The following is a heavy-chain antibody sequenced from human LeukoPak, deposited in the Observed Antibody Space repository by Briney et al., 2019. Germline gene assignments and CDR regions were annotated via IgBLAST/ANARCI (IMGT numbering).Heavy chain of an antibody. CDR2: IYYSGCT. V-gene: IGHV4-59*01. D-gene: IGHD6-6*01. Sequence: SETLSLTCTVSGGSISSYYWSWIRQPPGKGLEWIGYIYYSGCTNYNPSLKSRVTISVDTSKNQFPLKLSSVTAADTAVYYCARVDPDSSSTLEVFDYWGQGTLVTVSS. CDR3: ARVDPDSSSTLEVFDY. CDR1: GGSISSYY. J-gene: IGHJ4*02.